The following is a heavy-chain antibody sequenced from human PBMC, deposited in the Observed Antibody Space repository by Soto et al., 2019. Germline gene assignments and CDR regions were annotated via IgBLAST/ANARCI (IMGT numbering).Heavy chain of an antibody. J-gene: IGHJ4*02. D-gene: IGHD2-21*01. CDR3: ARWGDTIPLHYFAL. V-gene: IGHV4-39*01. CDR1: GGSISSSTYY. CDR2: IYYSGGS. Sequence: SETLSLTCTVSGGSISSSTYYWGWIRQPPGKGLEWIGSIYYSGGSYYNPSLKSRVTISVDTSKNQFSLKLSSVTAADTAMYYGARWGDTIPLHYFALWGQGTQAPVSS.